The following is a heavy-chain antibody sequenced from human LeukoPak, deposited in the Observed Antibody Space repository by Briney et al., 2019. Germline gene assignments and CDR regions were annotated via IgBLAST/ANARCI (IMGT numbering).Heavy chain of an antibody. V-gene: IGHV3-21*01. CDR2: ISTSSSYI. Sequence: GGSLRLSCAASGFTFSSYWIHWVRQAPGKGLEWVSSISTSSSYIYYVDSVKGRFTISRDNAKKSLYLQMNSLRAEDTAVYYCARYSSNVVGKRHYFDYWGQGTLVTISS. J-gene: IGHJ4*02. CDR3: ARYSSNVVGKRHYFDY. D-gene: IGHD1-26*01. CDR1: GFTFSSYW.